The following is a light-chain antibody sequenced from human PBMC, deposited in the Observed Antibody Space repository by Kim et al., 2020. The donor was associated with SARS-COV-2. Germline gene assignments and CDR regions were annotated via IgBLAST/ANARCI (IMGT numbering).Light chain of an antibody. CDR3: HQYHNVPYT. CDR1: EDIRNF. V-gene: IGKV1-33*01. Sequence: DIQMTQSPSSLSASVGDRVTITCQASEDIRNFLNWYQHKPGKAPKLLIYDAASVQEGTPSRFSGSGSGTDFSFTISSLQPEDIATYYCHQYHNVPYTFGQGTKLEI. J-gene: IGKJ2*01. CDR2: DAA.